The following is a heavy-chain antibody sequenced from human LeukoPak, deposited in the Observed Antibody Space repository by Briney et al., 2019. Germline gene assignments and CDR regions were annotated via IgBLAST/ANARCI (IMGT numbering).Heavy chain of an antibody. D-gene: IGHD2/OR15-2a*01. Sequence: PSETLSLTCTVSGGSISSYYWSWIRQPPGKGLEWIGYIYYSGSTNYNPSLKSRVTISVDTSKNQFSLKLSSVTAADTAVYYCARGPFLYFDYWGQGTLVTVSS. V-gene: IGHV4-59*01. J-gene: IGHJ4*02. CDR3: ARGPFLYFDY. CDR1: GGSISSYY. CDR2: IYYSGST.